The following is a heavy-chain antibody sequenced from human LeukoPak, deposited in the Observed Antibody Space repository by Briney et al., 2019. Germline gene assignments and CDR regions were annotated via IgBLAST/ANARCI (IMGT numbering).Heavy chain of an antibody. CDR3: TESTVNYNNYDGHYDF. CDR2: TIPILGTT. D-gene: IGHD4-11*01. Sequence: AASVKVSCKTSGGSFSNSDIRWVRQAPGQGLEWMGGTIPILGTTTYAQKFQGRVTITTDESRTTAYMELSSLRSDDTAVYFCTESTVNYNNYDGHYDFWGQGTLVTVSP. V-gene: IGHV1-69*05. CDR1: GGSFSNSD. J-gene: IGHJ4*02.